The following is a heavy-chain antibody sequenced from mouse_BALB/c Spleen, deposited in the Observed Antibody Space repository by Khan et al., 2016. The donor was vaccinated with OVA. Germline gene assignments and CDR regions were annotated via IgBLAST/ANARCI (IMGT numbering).Heavy chain of an antibody. CDR1: GFTFSSYA. CDR3: ARDYYYGSEHFDV. J-gene: IGHJ1*01. CDR2: ISSGSST. D-gene: IGHD1-1*01. V-gene: IGHV5-6-5*01. Sequence: EVELVESGGGLVKPGGSLKLSCAASGFTFSSYAMSWVRQTPEKRLEWVASISSGSSTYYSDNVKGRITISSDNASNILYFQMSSLRSEETAMYDFARDYYYGSEHFDVWGAGTTVTVSS.